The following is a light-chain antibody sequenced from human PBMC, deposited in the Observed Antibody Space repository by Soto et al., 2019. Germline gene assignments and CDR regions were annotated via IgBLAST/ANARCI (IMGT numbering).Light chain of an antibody. CDR1: SSDVGSNNL. J-gene: IGLJ3*02. CDR3: GSYAATNTLV. CDR2: DVT. Sequence: QSVLTQPASVSGSPGQSITISCTGTSSDVGSNNLVSWYQQHPGKAPKLMIYDVTKRPSGISNRFAGSKSDNTASLTISGLQAEDEADYYCGSYAATNTLVFGAGTKVTVL. V-gene: IGLV2-23*02.